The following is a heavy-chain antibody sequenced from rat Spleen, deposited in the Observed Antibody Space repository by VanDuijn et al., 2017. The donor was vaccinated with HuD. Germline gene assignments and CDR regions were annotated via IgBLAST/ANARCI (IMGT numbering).Heavy chain of an antibody. D-gene: IGHD1-1*01. V-gene: IGHV2S12*01. CDR3: ARDRSYSLDY. Sequence: QVHLKESGPGLVQPSQTLSFTCTVSGFSLTSYHVTCVRQPPGKGLEWIAAISSVGITYYNSALKSRLSISRDTSKSQVFLKMNSLQTEDTATYYCARDRSYSLDYWGQGVMVTVSS. CDR1: GFSLTSYH. J-gene: IGHJ2*01. CDR2: ISSVGIT.